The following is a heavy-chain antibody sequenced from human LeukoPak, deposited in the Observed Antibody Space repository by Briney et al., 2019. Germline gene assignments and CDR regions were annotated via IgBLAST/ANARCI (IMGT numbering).Heavy chain of an antibody. CDR3: GRNFNY. CDR1: GFTFSSYD. CDR2: ITGSSTNT. Sequence: GGSLRLSCAASGFTFSSYDMIWVRQAPGKGLEWVSTITGSSTNTYYAEPAKGRFTISRDDAKNSLYLQMNSLRAEDTAVYYCGRNFNYWGQGTLATVAS. J-gene: IGHJ4*02. V-gene: IGHV3-21*01.